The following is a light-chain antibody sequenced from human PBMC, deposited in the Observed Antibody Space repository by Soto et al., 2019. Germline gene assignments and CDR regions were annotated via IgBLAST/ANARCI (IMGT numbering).Light chain of an antibody. CDR2: DAS. Sequence: DIQLTQSPPTLSASVGDRVTITCRASQTISTWMAWYQQKPGKAPKLLVYDASTLQSGVASRFSGSGSGTEFTLIISSLQPEDFATYYCLQDNSYPLTFGGGTKVDIK. CDR3: LQDNSYPLT. V-gene: IGKV1-5*01. J-gene: IGKJ4*01. CDR1: QTISTW.